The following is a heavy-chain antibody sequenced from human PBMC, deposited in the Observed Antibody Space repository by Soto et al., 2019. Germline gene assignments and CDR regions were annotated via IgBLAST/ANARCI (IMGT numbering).Heavy chain of an antibody. V-gene: IGHV3-30*18. Sequence: QVQLVESGGGVVQPGRSLRLSCAASGFTFSSYGMHWVRQAPGKGLECVAVISYDGSNKYYADSVKGRFTNSRDNSKNTLYLQMNRLRAEDTAVYYCVKWLSVYICSFGAFDIWGQGTMVTVSS. CDR2: ISYDGSNK. J-gene: IGHJ3*02. D-gene: IGHD6-13*01. CDR1: GFTFSSYG. CDR3: VKWLSVYICSFGAFDI.